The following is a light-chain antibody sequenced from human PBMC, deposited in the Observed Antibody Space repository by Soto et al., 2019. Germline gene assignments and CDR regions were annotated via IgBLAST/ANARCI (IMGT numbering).Light chain of an antibody. CDR3: QQANSFPIT. J-gene: IGKJ5*01. V-gene: IGKV1D-12*01. CDR1: QGITNP. Sequence: DIQMTQSPSSVSASVGGRVTITCRASQGITNPLAWYQQKPGKAPKPLIYEASSLQSGVPSRISGSGSGTDFTLTISSLQPKDFATYYCQQANSFPITFGQGTRLEIK. CDR2: EAS.